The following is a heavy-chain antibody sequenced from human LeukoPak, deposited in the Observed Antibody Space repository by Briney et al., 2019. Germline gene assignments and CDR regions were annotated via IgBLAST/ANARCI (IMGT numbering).Heavy chain of an antibody. CDR3: ARTAPYCTSTSCFGF. Sequence: SETLSLTCIVSGYSISSGYYWGWIRQPPGKGLEWIGSMYYSGSTYYNPSLKSRVTISVDTSKNQFSLKLSSVTAADTAVYYCARTAPYCTSTSCFGFWGQGTLVTVSS. J-gene: IGHJ5*01. CDR2: MYYSGST. CDR1: GYSISSGYY. D-gene: IGHD2-2*01. V-gene: IGHV4-38-2*02.